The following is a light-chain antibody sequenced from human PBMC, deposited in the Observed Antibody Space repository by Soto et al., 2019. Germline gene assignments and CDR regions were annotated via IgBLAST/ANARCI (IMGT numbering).Light chain of an antibody. J-gene: IGKJ1*01. Sequence: EIVLTQSPGTLSLSPGERATFSCVASQSVSSNYLAWYQQKPGQAPRLLIYGAFKRATGITDRFSGSGSGTDFTLTISRMEPEDFAVYCCQQYGSSPRTVGQGTKVDIK. CDR1: QSVSSNY. V-gene: IGKV3-20*01. CDR3: QQYGSSPRT. CDR2: GAF.